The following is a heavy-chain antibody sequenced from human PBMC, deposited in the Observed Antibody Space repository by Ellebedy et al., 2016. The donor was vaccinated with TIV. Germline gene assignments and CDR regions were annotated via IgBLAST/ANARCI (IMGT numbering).Heavy chain of an antibody. Sequence: GESLKISCAASGFTFSSYAMHWVRQAPGKGLEWVAVISYDGSNKYYADSVKGRFTISRDNSKNTLYLQMNSLRAENTAVYYCATDQYWGQGTLVTVSS. V-gene: IGHV3-30-3*01. D-gene: IGHD2-2*01. CDR1: GFTFSSYA. CDR3: ATDQY. J-gene: IGHJ4*02. CDR2: ISYDGSNK.